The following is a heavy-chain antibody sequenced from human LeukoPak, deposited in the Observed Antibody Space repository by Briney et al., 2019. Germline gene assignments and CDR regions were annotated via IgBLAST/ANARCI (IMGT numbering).Heavy chain of an antibody. CDR2: ISGSGGST. V-gene: IGHV3-23*01. CDR3: AKDSWGSSPPYYFDY. D-gene: IGHD7-27*01. CDR1: GFTFSSYS. J-gene: IGHJ4*02. Sequence: PGGSLRLSCAASGFTFSSYSMNWVRQAPGKGLEWVSAISGSGGSTYYADSVKGRFTISRDNSKNTLYLQMNSLRAEDTAVYYCAKDSWGSSPPYYFDYWGQGTLVTVSS.